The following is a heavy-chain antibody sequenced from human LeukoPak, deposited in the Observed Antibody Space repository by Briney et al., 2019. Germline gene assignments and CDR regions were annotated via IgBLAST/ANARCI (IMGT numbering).Heavy chain of an antibody. CDR3: ATRGWFDY. D-gene: IGHD6-19*01. Sequence: ASVKVSCKVSGYTLTELSMHWVRQAPGKGLEWMGGFDPEDGETIYAQKFQGRATMTEDTSIDTAYMELSSLRSEDTAVYYCATRGWFDYWGKGTTVTVSS. J-gene: IGHJ6*04. CDR2: FDPEDGET. V-gene: IGHV1-24*01. CDR1: GYTLTELS.